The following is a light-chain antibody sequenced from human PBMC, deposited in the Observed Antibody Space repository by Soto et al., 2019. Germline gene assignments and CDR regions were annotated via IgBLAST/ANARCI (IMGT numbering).Light chain of an antibody. CDR3: TSDTTITTWV. CDR1: SRDVGGYTH. CDR2: EVF. Sequence: QSALTQPASVSGSPGQSITISCTGTSRDVGGYTHVSWYQQHPGKAPKLMIYEVFDRPSGISNRCSASKAGNTASLTTSRLQAEDEADYYCTSDTTITTWVFGRGTKLTVL. V-gene: IGLV2-14*01. J-gene: IGLJ3*02.